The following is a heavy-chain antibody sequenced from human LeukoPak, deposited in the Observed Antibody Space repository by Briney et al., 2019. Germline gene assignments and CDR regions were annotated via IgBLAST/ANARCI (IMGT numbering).Heavy chain of an antibody. Sequence: GGSLRLSCAASGFTFSSYSMNWVRQAPGKGLEWVSSISSSSSYIYYADSVKGRFTISRDNAKNSLYLQMNSLRAEDTAVYYCASSDYGDYTLRWQPNCGMDVWGQGTTVTVSS. J-gene: IGHJ6*02. CDR2: ISSSSSYI. CDR1: GFTFSSYS. D-gene: IGHD4-17*01. CDR3: ASSDYGDYTLRWQPNCGMDV. V-gene: IGHV3-21*01.